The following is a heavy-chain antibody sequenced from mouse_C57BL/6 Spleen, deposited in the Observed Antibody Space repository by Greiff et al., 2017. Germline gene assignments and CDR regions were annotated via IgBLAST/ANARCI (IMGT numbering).Heavy chain of an antibody. CDR1: GYTFTDYY. J-gene: IGHJ2*01. V-gene: IGHV1-26*01. D-gene: IGHD1-1*01. CDR2: INPNNGGT. Sequence: EVQLQQSGPELVKPGASVKISCKASGYTFTDYYMNWVKQSHGKSLEWIGDINPNNGGTSYNQKFKGKATLTVDKSSGTAYMELRRLTSGDSADYYCARGCYGSNLSVDFDYWGQGTTLTVSS. CDR3: ARGCYGSNLSVDFDY.